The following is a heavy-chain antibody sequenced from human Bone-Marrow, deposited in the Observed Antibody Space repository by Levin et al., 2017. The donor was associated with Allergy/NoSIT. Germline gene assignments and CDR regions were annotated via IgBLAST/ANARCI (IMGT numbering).Heavy chain of an antibody. V-gene: IGHV4-59*01. CDR3: ARERVVASSGTYYYYGMAV. J-gene: IGHJ6*02. CDR2: IYYSGNT. Sequence: PSETLSLTCIVSGGSISSYHWSWIRQPPGKGLEWIGYIYYSGNTNYNPSLKSRVTISVDTSKNQFSLTLNSVTAADTAVYYCARERVVASSGTYYYYGMAVWGQGTTVTVSS. CDR1: GGSISSYH. D-gene: IGHD2-15*01.